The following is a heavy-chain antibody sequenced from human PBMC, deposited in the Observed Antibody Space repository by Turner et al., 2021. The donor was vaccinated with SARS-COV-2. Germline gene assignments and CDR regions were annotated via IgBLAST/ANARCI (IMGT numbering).Heavy chain of an antibody. V-gene: IGHV3-30*18. CDR2: ISYDGRQK. D-gene: IGHD3-16*01. CDR1: GFDFSSFG. CDR3: ANSLGDENY. Sequence: QVQLVEAGGGVVQPGGSLRLSCAASGFDFSSFGMHWVRQAPGKGLEWVTAISYDGRQKYYADSVKGRFAISRDNSKKTLFLQLSSLKTEDAAVYYCANSLGDENYWGQGTLVTVSS. J-gene: IGHJ4*02.